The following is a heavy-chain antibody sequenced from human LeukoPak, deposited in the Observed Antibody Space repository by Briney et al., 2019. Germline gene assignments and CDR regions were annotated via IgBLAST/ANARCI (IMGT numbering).Heavy chain of an antibody. CDR3: ARVSYEDYAYWFDP. D-gene: IGHD4-17*01. Sequence: GGSLRLSCAASGFTFSDYSMNWVRQAPGKGLEWVANINQDGSEKYYVDSVKGRFTISRDNAKNSLYLQMNSLRAEDTAVYYCARVSYEDYAYWFDPWGQGTLVTVSS. V-gene: IGHV3-7*01. CDR1: GFTFSDYS. CDR2: INQDGSEK. J-gene: IGHJ5*02.